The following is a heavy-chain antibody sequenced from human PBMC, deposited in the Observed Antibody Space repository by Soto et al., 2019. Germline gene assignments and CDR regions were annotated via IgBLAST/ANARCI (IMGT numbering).Heavy chain of an antibody. V-gene: IGHV2-5*01. CDR2: LLWNDDR. CDR1: GFSFSTSGGG. Sequence: PTQPVTRTCTFSGFSFSTSGGGGGWIRQPPGKALEWLALLLWNDDRRYSPSLRSRLTITKDTSKNQVVLTMTDMDPVDTATYFCAHRLLWFFDYCGQGVLVTVSS. CDR3: AHRLLWFFDY. D-gene: IGHD3-10*01. J-gene: IGHJ4*02.